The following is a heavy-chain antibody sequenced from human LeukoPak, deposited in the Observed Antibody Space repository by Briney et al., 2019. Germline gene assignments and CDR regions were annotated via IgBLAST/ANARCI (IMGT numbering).Heavy chain of an antibody. D-gene: IGHD6-13*01. CDR2: ISSSGSTI. Sequence: GGSLRLSCAASGFTFSSYEMNWVRQAPGKGLEWVSYISSSGSTIYYADSVKGRFTISRDNAKNSLYLQMSSLRAEDTAVYYCARGMGRMVRYYYYYMDVWGKGTTVTVSS. CDR1: GFTFSSYE. CDR3: ARGMGRMVRYYYYYMDV. V-gene: IGHV3-48*03. J-gene: IGHJ6*03.